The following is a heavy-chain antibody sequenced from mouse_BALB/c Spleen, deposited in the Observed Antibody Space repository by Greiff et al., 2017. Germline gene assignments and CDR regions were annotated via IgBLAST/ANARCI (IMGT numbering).Heavy chain of an antibody. Sequence: LVESGAELMKPGASVKISCKATGYTFSSYWIEWVKQRPGHGLEWIGEILPGSGSTNYNEKFKGKATFTADTSSNTAYMQLSSLTSEDSAVYYCARNDYDLYYYAMDYWGQGTSVTVSS. J-gene: IGHJ4*01. V-gene: IGHV1-9*01. CDR2: ILPGSGST. CDR1: GYTFSSYW. CDR3: ARNDYDLYYYAMDY. D-gene: IGHD2-4*01.